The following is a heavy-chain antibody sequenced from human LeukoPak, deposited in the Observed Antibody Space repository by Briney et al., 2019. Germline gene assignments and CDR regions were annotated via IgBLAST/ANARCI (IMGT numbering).Heavy chain of an antibody. Sequence: SETLSLTCTVSGGSISSSSYYWGWIRQPPGKGLEWIGSIYYSGSTYYNPSLKSRVTISVDTSKNQFSLKLSSVTAADTAVYYCARVSSSGITMVRGVTGYWGQGTLVTVSS. CDR1: GGSISSSSYY. CDR2: IYYSGST. V-gene: IGHV4-39*07. CDR3: ARVSSSGITMVRGVTGY. J-gene: IGHJ4*02. D-gene: IGHD3-10*01.